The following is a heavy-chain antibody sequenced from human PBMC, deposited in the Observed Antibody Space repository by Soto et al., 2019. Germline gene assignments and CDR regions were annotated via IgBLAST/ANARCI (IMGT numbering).Heavy chain of an antibody. V-gene: IGHV3-23*01. Sequence: EVQLMESGGGLVQPGGSLRLSCAASGFTFSSYAMSWVRQAPGKGLEWVSTYGSSGNTYYADSVKGRFTISRDNSKNTLFLQMNSLRAEDTAVYYCAKRNTAGSTRRYSFDYWGQGTLVTVSS. D-gene: IGHD2-2*01. CDR3: AKRNTAGSTRRYSFDY. CDR1: GFTFSSYA. J-gene: IGHJ4*02. CDR2: YGSSGNT.